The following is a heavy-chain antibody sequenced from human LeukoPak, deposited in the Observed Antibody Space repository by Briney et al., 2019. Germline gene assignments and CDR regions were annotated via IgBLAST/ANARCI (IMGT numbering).Heavy chain of an antibody. CDR1: GGSISSGDYY. V-gene: IGHV4-30-4*01. CDR2: IYYSGST. CDR3: ARYSGYDDGYDY. Sequence: KSSQTLSLTCTVSGGSISSGDYYWSWIRQPPGKGLEWIGYIYYSGSTYYNPSLKSRVTISVDTSKNQFSLKLSSVTAADTAVYYCARYSGYDDGYDYWGQGTLSPSPQ. D-gene: IGHD5-12*01. J-gene: IGHJ4*02.